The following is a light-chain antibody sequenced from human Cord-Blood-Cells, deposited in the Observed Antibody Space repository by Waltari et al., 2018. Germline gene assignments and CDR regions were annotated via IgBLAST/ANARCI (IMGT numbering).Light chain of an antibody. J-gene: IGKJ3*01. Sequence: DLQMTQSPSSLSASVGDRVTITCRASQSISSYLNWYQQKPGKAPKLLIYAASSLQSGVPSRFSGSGSGTDFTLTISSLQPEDFATYYGEQSYSTPFTFGPGTKVDIE. CDR1: QSISSY. V-gene: IGKV1-39*01. CDR3: EQSYSTPFT. CDR2: AAS.